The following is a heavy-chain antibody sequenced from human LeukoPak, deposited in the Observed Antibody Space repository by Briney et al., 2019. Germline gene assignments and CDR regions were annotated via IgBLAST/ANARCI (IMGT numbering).Heavy chain of an antibody. CDR2: IHYTGSA. J-gene: IGHJ4*02. Sequence: SETLSLTCTVSGGSISTNNYYWNWIRQPPEQGLEWIGSIHYTGSAWYSPSLKSRVTIPVDTSKNQFSLRLNSVTAADTAVYFCTREYSAHSDFWGQGALVTVSS. D-gene: IGHD4-11*01. V-gene: IGHV4-39*02. CDR1: GGSISTNNYY. CDR3: TREYSAHSDF.